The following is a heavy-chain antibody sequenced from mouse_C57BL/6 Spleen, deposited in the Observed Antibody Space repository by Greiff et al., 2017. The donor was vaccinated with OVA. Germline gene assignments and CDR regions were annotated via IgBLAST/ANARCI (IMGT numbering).Heavy chain of an antibody. D-gene: IGHD1-1*01. CDR1: GYTFTSYW. V-gene: IGHV1-72*01. Sequence: QVQLQQPGAELVKPGASVKLSCKASGYTFTSYWMHWVKQRPGRGLEWIGRIDPNSGGTKYNEKFKSKATLTVDKPSSTAYMQLSSLTSEDSAVYYCARDYYGSSYEGAWFAYWGQGTLVTVSA. J-gene: IGHJ3*01. CDR2: IDPNSGGT. CDR3: ARDYYGSSYEGAWFAY.